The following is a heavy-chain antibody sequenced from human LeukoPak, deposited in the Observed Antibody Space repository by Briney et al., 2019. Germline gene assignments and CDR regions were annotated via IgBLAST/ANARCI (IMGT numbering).Heavy chain of an antibody. Sequence: QPGGSLRLSCAASGFTFNYYGMHWVRQAPGKGLEWVAFIRYDGSNKYYADPVKGRFTISRDNSKNTLYLQMNSLKPEDTAVYYCEKARGYCSSTSCFRPFDYWGQGTLVTVSS. CDR1: GFTFNYYG. CDR2: IRYDGSNK. CDR3: EKARGYCSSTSCFRPFDY. D-gene: IGHD2-2*01. J-gene: IGHJ4*02. V-gene: IGHV3-30*02.